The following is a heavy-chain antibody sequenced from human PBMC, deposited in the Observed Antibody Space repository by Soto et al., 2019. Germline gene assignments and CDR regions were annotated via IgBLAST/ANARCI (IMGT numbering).Heavy chain of an antibody. V-gene: IGHV3-53*04. D-gene: IGHD4-17*01. CDR3: ASLNGDYYYGMDV. J-gene: IGHJ6*02. Sequence: PGWALTLSCSPARLSAGSYYISCDRRAPGKGLEWVSVIYSGGSTYYADSVKGRFTISRHNSKNTLYLQMNSLRAEDTAVYYCASLNGDYYYGMDVWGQGTTVTVSS. CDR2: IYSGGST. CDR1: RLSAGSYY.